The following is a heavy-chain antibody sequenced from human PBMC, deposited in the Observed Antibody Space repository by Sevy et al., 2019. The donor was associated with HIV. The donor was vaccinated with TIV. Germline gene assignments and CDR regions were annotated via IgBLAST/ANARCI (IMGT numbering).Heavy chain of an antibody. Sequence: ASVKVSCKASGYTFTTYYIHWVRQAPGQGLEWMGLIDPSGSTRYAQKFQGRVSMTGDTSTNTLYMELSSLTSEDTAVYYCARDRDLSGSYLEYYYYAMDVWGQGTTVTVSS. D-gene: IGHD1-26*01. J-gene: IGHJ6*02. CDR1: GYTFTTYY. CDR3: ARDRDLSGSYLEYYYYAMDV. CDR2: IDPSGST. V-gene: IGHV1-46*01.